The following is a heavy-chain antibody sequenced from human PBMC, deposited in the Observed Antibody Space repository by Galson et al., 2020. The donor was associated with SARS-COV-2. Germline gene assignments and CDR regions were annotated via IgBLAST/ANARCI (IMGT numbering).Heavy chain of an antibody. V-gene: IGHV1-8*01. Sequence: ASVKVSCKASRYTFTSYDINWVRQATGQGLEWMGWMNPNSGNTGYAQKFQGRVTMTRNTSISTAYMELSSLRSEDTAVYYCARGHVLHQLLLSVWFDHWGQGTLVTVSS. CDR3: ARGHVLHQLLLSVWFDH. CDR2: MNPNSGNT. D-gene: IGHD2-2*01. J-gene: IGHJ5*02. CDR1: RYTFTSYD.